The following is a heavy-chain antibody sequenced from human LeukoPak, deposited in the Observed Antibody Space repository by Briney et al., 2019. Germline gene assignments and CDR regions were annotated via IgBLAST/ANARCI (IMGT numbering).Heavy chain of an antibody. CDR2: ISGSGDST. CDR1: GFTFSSYA. J-gene: IGHJ4*02. Sequence: PGGSLRLSCAASGFTFSSYAMSWVRQAPGKGLEWVSAISGSGDSTYYADSVKGRFTISRDNSKNTLYLQMNSLRAEDTAVYYCAKDLSRSVAGTAEGENYFDYWGQGTLVTVSS. V-gene: IGHV3-23*01. CDR3: AKDLSRSVAGTAEGENYFDY. D-gene: IGHD6-19*01.